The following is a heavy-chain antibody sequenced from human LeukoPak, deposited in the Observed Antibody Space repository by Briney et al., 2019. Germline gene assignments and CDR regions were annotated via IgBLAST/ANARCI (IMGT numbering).Heavy chain of an antibody. CDR1: GGSFSGSY. D-gene: IGHD3-3*01. V-gene: IGHV4-34*01. Sequence: SETLSLTCAVYGGSFSGSYWNWIRQPPGKGLEWIGEINHSGSTNYDPSLKSRVTISVDTSKNQFSLKLTSVTAADTAVYYCARREADFWSGYSYYIDFWGQGTLVTVSS. CDR3: ARREADFWSGYSYYIDF. CDR2: INHSGST. J-gene: IGHJ4*02.